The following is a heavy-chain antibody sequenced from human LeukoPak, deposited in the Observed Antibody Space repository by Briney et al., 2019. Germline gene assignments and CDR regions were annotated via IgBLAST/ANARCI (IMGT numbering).Heavy chain of an antibody. D-gene: IGHD3-16*01. J-gene: IGHJ6*03. CDR1: GGSISSYY. V-gene: IGHV4-59*12. Sequence: SETLSLTCTVSGGSISSYYWSWIRQPPGKGLEWIGYISYIGSTNYNPSLKSRVTISVDTSKNQFSLKLSSVTAADTAVYYCARSLGPWGYYYYMDVWGKGTTVTISS. CDR3: ARSLGPWGYYYYMDV. CDR2: ISYIGST.